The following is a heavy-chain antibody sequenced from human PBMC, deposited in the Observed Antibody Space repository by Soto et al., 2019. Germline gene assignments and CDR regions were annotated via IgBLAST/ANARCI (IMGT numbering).Heavy chain of an antibody. CDR1: GFTFNSYG. J-gene: IGHJ2*01. CDR3: AKDKHTSSWQLYWYFDL. CDR2: IASDGSYE. V-gene: IGHV3-30*18. Sequence: QEQLVESGGGVVQPGRSLRLSCAASGFTFNSYGMHWVRQAPGKGLEWVAVIASDGSYEYYADSVKGRFTISRDNSKNMLYLQMNSLRDEDTAVYYCAKDKHTSSWQLYWYFDLWGRGTLVTVSS. D-gene: IGHD6-13*01.